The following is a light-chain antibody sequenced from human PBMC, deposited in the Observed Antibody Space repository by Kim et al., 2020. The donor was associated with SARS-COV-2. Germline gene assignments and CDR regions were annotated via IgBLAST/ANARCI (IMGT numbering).Light chain of an antibody. CDR3: QTWGTGIRL. CDR1: SGHRNYA. V-gene: IGLV4-69*01. CDR2: VNSDDSH. Sequence: QPVLTQSPSASASLGASVKLTCTLSSGHRNYAIAWHQQQPEKGPRYLMKVNSDDSHTKGDGIPDRFSGSSSGAERYLTISSLQSEDEADYYCQTWGTGIRLFGEGTQLTVL. J-gene: IGLJ2*01.